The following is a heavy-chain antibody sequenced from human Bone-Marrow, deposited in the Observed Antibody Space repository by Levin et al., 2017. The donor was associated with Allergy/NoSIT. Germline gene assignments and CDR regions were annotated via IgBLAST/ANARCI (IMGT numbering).Heavy chain of an antibody. CDR2: IKSKTDGGTT. Sequence: GESLKISCAASGFTFSNAWMSWVRQAPGKGLEWVGRIKSKTDGGTTDYAAPVKGRFTISRDDSKNTLYLQMNSLKTEDTAVYYCTTDLSYGDSVHQGGFDYWGQGTLVTVSS. D-gene: IGHD4-17*01. CDR1: GFTFSNAW. J-gene: IGHJ4*02. V-gene: IGHV3-15*01. CDR3: TTDLSYGDSVHQGGFDY.